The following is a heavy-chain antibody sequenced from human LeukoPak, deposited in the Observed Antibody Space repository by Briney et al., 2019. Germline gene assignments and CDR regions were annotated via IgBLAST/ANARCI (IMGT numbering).Heavy chain of an antibody. CDR3: ARGAVIPTVRGVIPPYWYLDL. V-gene: IGHV4-34*01. Sequence: SETLSLTCAVYGGSFSGYYWSWIRQPPGKGLEWIGEINHSGSTNYNPSLKSRVTISVDTSKNQFSLKLSSVTDADTAVYYCARGAVIPTVRGVIPPYWYLDLWGRGTLVTVSS. CDR1: GGSFSGYY. CDR2: INHSGST. D-gene: IGHD3-10*01. J-gene: IGHJ2*01.